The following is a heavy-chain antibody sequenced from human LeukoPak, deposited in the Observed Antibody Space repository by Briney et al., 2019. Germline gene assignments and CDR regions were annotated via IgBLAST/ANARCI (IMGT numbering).Heavy chain of an antibody. CDR1: GFTFSSYE. D-gene: IGHD5-18*01. V-gene: IGHV3-48*03. CDR2: ISSSGSTI. J-gene: IGHJ4*02. CDR3: ARAGYRYGFDY. Sequence: GGSLRLSCAASGFTFSSYEMNWVRQAPGKGLEWVSYISSSGSTIYYADSVKGRFTISRDNAKNSLYLQMNSLRAEDTAVYYCARAGYRYGFDYWGQGTLVTVSS.